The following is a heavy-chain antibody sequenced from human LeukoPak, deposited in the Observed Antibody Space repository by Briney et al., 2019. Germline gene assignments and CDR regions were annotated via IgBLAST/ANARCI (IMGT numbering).Heavy chain of an antibody. D-gene: IGHD1-14*01. J-gene: IGHJ1*01. CDR1: GGTFSNYA. CDR2: ITPLFGTA. V-gene: IGHV1-69*13. CDR3: ARDSSEFRSLVPH. Sequence: ASVKVSCKASGGTFSNYAISWVRQAPGQGLEWMGGITPLFGTAKYAQKFQGRVTITADESTSTAYMELSSLRSEDTAVYYCARDSSEFRSLVPHWGQGTLVTVSS.